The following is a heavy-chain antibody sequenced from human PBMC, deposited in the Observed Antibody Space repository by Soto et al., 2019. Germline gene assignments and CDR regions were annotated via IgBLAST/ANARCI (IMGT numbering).Heavy chain of an antibody. V-gene: IGHV1-69*12. D-gene: IGHD3-3*02. J-gene: IGHJ6*02. CDR2: IMPVFATP. CDR3: ERDKDRQQLGGNYYYILDV. Sequence: QVQLMQSGAEVKKPGSSVKVSCKASGGTFSTSAISWVRQAPGEGLEWVGGIMPVFATPDYAQKSQGRVTISADEATTTASLELTSLPTDDTAVYYCERDKDRQQLGGNYYYILDVWGQGNAITVSS. CDR1: GGTFSTSA.